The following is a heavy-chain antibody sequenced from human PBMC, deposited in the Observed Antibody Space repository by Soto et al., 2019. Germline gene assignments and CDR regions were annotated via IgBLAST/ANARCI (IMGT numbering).Heavy chain of an antibody. CDR3: ARGAVPRHYNFWSGYYFADWFDS. Sequence: SETLSLTCAVYGGSLGGYFWSWIRQPPGKGLEWIGEINHSGGTNYNPSLKSRITISLDTSKNQFSLKLSSVTAADTAVYYCARGAVPRHYNFWSGYYFADWFDSWGQGSLVTVSS. D-gene: IGHD3-3*01. CDR2: INHSGGT. J-gene: IGHJ5*01. V-gene: IGHV4-34*01. CDR1: GGSLGGYF.